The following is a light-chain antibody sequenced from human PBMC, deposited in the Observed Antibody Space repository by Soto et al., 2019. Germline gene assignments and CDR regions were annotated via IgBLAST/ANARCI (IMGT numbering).Light chain of an antibody. Sequence: VLTQSPATLSLSPGERATLSCRASQSVSSYLAWYQQKPGQAPRLLIHSASSRAAGIPDRFSASGSGTDFTLTISRLEPEDFAVYYCQQYSASPRTFGQGTRVEIK. V-gene: IGKV3-20*01. CDR2: SAS. J-gene: IGKJ1*01. CDR1: QSVSSY. CDR3: QQYSASPRT.